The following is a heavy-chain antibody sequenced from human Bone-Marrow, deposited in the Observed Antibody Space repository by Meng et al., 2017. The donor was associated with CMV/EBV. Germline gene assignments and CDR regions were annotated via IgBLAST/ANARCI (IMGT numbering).Heavy chain of an antibody. CDR2: IYYSGST. V-gene: IGHV4-39*07. D-gene: IGHD6-19*01. CDR3: ARGAKTGYSSGWYLGAFDI. Sequence: SETLSLTCTVSGGSISSSSYYWGWIRQPPGKGLEWIGSIYYSGSTYYNPSLKSRVTISVDTSKNQFSLKLSSVTAADTAVYYCARGAKTGYSSGWYLGAFDIWGQRTMVTVSS. J-gene: IGHJ3*02. CDR1: GGSISSSSYY.